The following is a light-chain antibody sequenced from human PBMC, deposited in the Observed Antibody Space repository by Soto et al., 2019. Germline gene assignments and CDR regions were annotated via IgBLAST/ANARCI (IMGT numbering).Light chain of an antibody. CDR1: SSDVGTYDF. Sequence: QSALTQPRSVSGSPGQSVTISCTGTSSDVGTYDFVSWYQQHPGKAPRLMIFDVSERPSGVPDRFSGSKSGNTASLTISGLQAEDEADYYCCLYAVTFYVFGTGTNLTVL. CDR3: CLYAVTFYV. CDR2: DVS. V-gene: IGLV2-11*01. J-gene: IGLJ1*01.